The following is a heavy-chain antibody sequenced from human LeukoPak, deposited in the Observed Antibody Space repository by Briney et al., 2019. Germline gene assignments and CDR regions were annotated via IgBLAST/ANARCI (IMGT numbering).Heavy chain of an antibody. Sequence: SQTLSLTCTVSGGSISSGGYCWSWIRQHPGKDLEWIGYIYYSGSTYYNPSLKSRVTISVDTSKNQFSLKLSSVTAADTAVYYCARQVAAVRGVIKGWFDPWGQGTLVTVSS. V-gene: IGHV4-31*03. J-gene: IGHJ5*02. CDR3: ARQVAAVRGVIKGWFDP. CDR1: GGSISSGGYC. D-gene: IGHD3-10*01. CDR2: IYYSGST.